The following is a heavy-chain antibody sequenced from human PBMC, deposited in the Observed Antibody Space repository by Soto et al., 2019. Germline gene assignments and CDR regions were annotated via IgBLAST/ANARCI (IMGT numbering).Heavy chain of an antibody. Sequence: QITLKESGPTLVRPTQTLTLTCTFSGFSLTTTGVGVDWIRQPPGKALEWLALIYWDDDKRYSPSLKSRLTITKDTSKNQVVLTMTNMDPVDSATYYCAHSTDTSMALDYWGQGTLVTVSS. CDR3: AHSTDTSMALDY. CDR1: GFSLTTTGVG. D-gene: IGHD5-18*01. V-gene: IGHV2-5*02. CDR2: IYWDDDK. J-gene: IGHJ4*02.